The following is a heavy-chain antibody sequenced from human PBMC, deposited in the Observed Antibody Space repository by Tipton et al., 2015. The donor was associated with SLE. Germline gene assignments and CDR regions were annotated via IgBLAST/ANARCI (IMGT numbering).Heavy chain of an antibody. D-gene: IGHD1-26*01. CDR2: ITPFTGNT. CDR3: ARDRRAGAKGAFDI. V-gene: IGHV1-45*02. Sequence: QLVQSGAEVKKTGSSVKVSCKASGYTFTYRYLHWVRQAPGQALEWMGWITPFTGNTNYAQKFQDRVTITRDRSMSTAYMELSSLRSEDTAVYYCARDRRAGAKGAFDIWGQGTMVTVSS. J-gene: IGHJ3*02. CDR1: GYTFTYRY.